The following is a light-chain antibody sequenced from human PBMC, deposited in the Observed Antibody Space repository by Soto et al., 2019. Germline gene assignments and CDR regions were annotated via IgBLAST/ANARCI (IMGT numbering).Light chain of an antibody. CDR2: DAS. J-gene: IGKJ4*01. Sequence: EIVLTQSPATLSLSPGERATLSCRASQSVSSYLAWYQQKPGQAPRLLIYDASNRATGIPARFSGSGSGTDFTLTLSSLEPEDFAFYYCQQRSNWPPGLTFGGGTKVEIK. CDR1: QSVSSY. CDR3: QQRSNWPPGLT. V-gene: IGKV3-11*01.